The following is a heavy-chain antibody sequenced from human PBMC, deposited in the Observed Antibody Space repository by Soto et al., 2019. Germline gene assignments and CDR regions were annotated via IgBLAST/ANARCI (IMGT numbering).Heavy chain of an antibody. D-gene: IGHD3-22*01. Sequence: WSLRLSCASSVFTFSSYSMKWVRQAPGKWLGWVGYISGSETTIYYADSVKGRFNITRDNVKNSLYLQMNSLSDEDTAVYYCARDRRWYYYDTGGSYGIDAVDIWGQGTLVTVSS. J-gene: IGHJ3*02. CDR1: VFTFSSYS. CDR2: ISGSETTI. CDR3: ARDRRWYYYDTGGSYGIDAVDI. V-gene: IGHV3-48*02.